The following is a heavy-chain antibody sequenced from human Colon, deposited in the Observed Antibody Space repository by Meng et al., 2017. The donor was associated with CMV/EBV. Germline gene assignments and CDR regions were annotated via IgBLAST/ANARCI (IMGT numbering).Heavy chain of an antibody. Sequence: SETLSLTCTVSGDSFSSSAYHWSWIRQPPGKGLEWLGYIYYSGRTNYNPSLKSRVTISIDTSKNQFSLTLNSLTAADPAVYYCARDRGNWTDVTQGYYFGMDVWGRGTTVTVSS. V-gene: IGHV4-61*08. D-gene: IGHD1-20*01. J-gene: IGHJ6*02. CDR1: GDSFSSSAYH. CDR3: ARDRGNWTDVTQGYYFGMDV. CDR2: IYYSGRT.